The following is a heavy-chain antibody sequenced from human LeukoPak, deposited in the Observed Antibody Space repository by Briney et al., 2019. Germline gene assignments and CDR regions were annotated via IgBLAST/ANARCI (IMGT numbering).Heavy chain of an antibody. CDR2: INHSGST. J-gene: IGHJ6*02. CDR3: ATGLSSDYDILTGYYTRALFMDV. D-gene: IGHD3-9*01. CDR1: GGSFSGYY. V-gene: IGHV4-34*01. Sequence: SETLSLTCAVYGGSFSGYYWSWIRQPPGKGLEWIGEINHSGSTNYNPSLKSRVTISVDTSKNQFSLKLSSVTAADTAVYYCATGLSSDYDILTGYYTRALFMDVWGQGTTVTVSS.